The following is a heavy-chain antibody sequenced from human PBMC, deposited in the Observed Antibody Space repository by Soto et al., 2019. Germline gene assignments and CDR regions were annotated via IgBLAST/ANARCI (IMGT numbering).Heavy chain of an antibody. CDR3: ARDALTGYYGSGSYYIGMDV. CDR2: IYNSGST. D-gene: IGHD3-10*01. CDR1: GGSVSSTSYY. V-gene: IGHV4-61*01. J-gene: IGHJ6*02. Sequence: KPSETLSLTCTVSGGSVSSTSYYWSWIRQPPGKGLEWIGYIYNSGSTNYKPSLKSRVTISVDTSKNQFSLKLSSVTAADTAVYYCARDALTGYYGSGSYYIGMDVWGQGTTVTVSS.